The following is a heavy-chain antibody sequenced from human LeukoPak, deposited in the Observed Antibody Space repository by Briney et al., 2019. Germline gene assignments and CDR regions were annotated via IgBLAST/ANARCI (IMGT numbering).Heavy chain of an antibody. V-gene: IGHV4-34*01. CDR1: GGSFSGYY. CDR3: ARGPRSSRFDY. D-gene: IGHD2-15*01. CDR2: INHSGST. J-gene: IGHJ4*02. Sequence: SETLSLTCAVYGGSFSGYYWSWIRQPPGKGLEWIGEINHSGSTNYNPSLKSRVTISVDTPKNQFSLKLSSVTAADTAVYYCARGPRSSRFDYWGQGTLATVSS.